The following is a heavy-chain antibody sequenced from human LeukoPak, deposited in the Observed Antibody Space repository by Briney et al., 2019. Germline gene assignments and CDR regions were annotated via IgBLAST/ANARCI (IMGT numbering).Heavy chain of an antibody. D-gene: IGHD3-3*01. V-gene: IGHV1-2*02. J-gene: IGHJ6*02. Sequence: ASVNDSFKASGCTFIDYYMHEVRQPAGQGLEWVGWINPNSDCTNYAQKFQGRVTMTRDTPISTAYMELSRLRSDDTAVYYCARGQYDFWSGYLVYYYYGMDVWGQGTTVTVSS. CDR3: ARGQYDFWSGYLVYYYYGMDV. CDR1: GCTFIDYY. CDR2: INPNSDCT.